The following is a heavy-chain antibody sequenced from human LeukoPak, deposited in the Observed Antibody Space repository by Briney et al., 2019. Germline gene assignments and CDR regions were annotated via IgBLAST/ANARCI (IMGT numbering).Heavy chain of an antibody. J-gene: IGHJ6*02. D-gene: IGHD2-21*01. V-gene: IGHV3-11*01. CDR3: ARAVVGTYYYYYGMDV. Sequence: GGSLRLSCAASGFTFSDYYMSWIRQAPGKGLEWVSYISSSGSTIYYADSVKGRFTISRDNAKNSLYLQMNSLRAEDTAVYYCARAVVGTYYYYYGMDVWGQGTTVTVSS. CDR2: ISSSGSTI. CDR1: GFTFSDYY.